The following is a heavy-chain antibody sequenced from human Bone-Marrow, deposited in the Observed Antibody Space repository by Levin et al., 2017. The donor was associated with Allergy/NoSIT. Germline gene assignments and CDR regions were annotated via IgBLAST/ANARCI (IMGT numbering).Heavy chain of an antibody. J-gene: IGHJ4*02. D-gene: IGHD2/OR15-2a*01. CDR3: RRDSDKRENSRYIDY. Sequence: GGSLRLSCTASGFTFGEYGMSWFRQAPGKGLQWVAFIRSKPYGGTTEYAASVKGRFTISRDEYKSIAYLKMNSLNTEDTSVYYCRRDSDKRENSRYIDYWGQGTLVTVSS. CDR1: GFTFGEYG. V-gene: IGHV3-49*03. CDR2: IRSKPYGGTT.